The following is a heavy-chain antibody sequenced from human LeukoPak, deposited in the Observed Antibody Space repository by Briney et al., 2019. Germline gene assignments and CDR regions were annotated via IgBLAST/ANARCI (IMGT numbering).Heavy chain of an antibody. D-gene: IGHD3-10*01. V-gene: IGHV3-30*02. Sequence: GGSLRLSCAASEFTFSSYGMHWVRQGPGKGLEWVAFIGYDGSNKYYADSVKGRFTISRDNSKETLYLQMDSLRAGDTAMYYCAKAWFGESKEYYFDYWGQGTLVTVSS. CDR3: AKAWFGESKEYYFDY. CDR1: EFTFSSYG. J-gene: IGHJ4*02. CDR2: IGYDGSNK.